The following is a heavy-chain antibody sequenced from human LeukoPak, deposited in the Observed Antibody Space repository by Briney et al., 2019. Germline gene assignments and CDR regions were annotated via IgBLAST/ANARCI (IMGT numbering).Heavy chain of an antibody. CDR3: AIAAKTYYFDSSGFDY. CDR1: GGSISTYW. V-gene: IGHV4-59*08. D-gene: IGHD3-22*01. CDR2: IFYSGYT. J-gene: IGHJ4*02. Sequence: SETLSLTCSVSGGSISTYWWSWIRQSPGKGLEWIGNIFYSGYTNYNPSLKSRVTISLDTSQNQFSLKLSSVTAADTAVYYCAIAAKTYYFDSSGFDYWGQETLVTVSS.